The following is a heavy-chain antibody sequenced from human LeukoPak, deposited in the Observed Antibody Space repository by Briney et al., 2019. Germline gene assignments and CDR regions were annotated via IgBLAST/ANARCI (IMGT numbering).Heavy chain of an antibody. Sequence: KPSETLSLTCTVSGGSISNDRYYGGWIRHSPEKGLEWLGCTNYSASTYYNPYLKSRVTISVDTSKNQFSLKLSSVAAADTAVYYCARGLGRYSSGWQQPVKYYYYYMDVWGKGTTVTVSS. J-gene: IGHJ6*03. D-gene: IGHD6-19*01. CDR1: GGSISNDRYY. V-gene: IGHV4-39*01. CDR2: TNYSAST. CDR3: ARGLGRYSSGWQQPVKYYYYYMDV.